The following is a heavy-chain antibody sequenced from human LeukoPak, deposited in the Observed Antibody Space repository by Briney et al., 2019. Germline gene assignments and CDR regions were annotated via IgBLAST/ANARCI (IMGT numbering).Heavy chain of an antibody. V-gene: IGHV3-53*01. J-gene: IGHJ6*02. CDR2: IYSGGST. CDR3: ARGVPYGYYYYGMDV. CDR1: GFTVSSNY. D-gene: IGHD4-17*01. Sequence: GGSLRLSCAASGFTVSSNYMSWVRQAPGKGLEWVSVIYSGGSTYYADSVKGRFTISRDNSKNTLYLQMNSLRAEDTAVYYCARGVPYGYYYYGMDVWGQGTTVTVSS.